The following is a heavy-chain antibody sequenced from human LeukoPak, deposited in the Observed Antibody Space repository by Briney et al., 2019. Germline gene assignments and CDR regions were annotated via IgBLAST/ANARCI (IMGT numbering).Heavy chain of an antibody. CDR1: GGSISSGGYY. CDR2: IYYSGST. V-gene: IGHV4-31*03. J-gene: IGHJ5*02. D-gene: IGHD3-22*01. CDR3: ASYYDSSGYYYVLDP. Sequence: SQTLSLTCTVSGGSISSGGYYWSWIRQHPGTGLEWIGYIYYSGSTYYNPSLKSRVTISVDTSKNQFSLKLSSVTAADTAVYYCASYYDSSGYYYVLDPWGQGTLVTVSS.